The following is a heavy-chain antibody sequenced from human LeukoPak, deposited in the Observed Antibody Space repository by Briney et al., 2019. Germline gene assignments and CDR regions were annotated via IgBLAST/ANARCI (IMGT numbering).Heavy chain of an antibody. CDR3: ARRTHFGVVTYFVY. V-gene: IGHV4-39*01. J-gene: IGHJ4*02. D-gene: IGHD3-3*01. Sequence: SETLSPTCTVSGRSISSSSYYWGWIRQAPGTGLEWIGSIYYSGSTYYNPSLKSRVTISVDTSKNQFSLKLSSVTAADTAVFYCARRTHFGVVTYFVYWGQGTLVSVSS. CDR1: GRSISSSSYY. CDR2: IYYSGST.